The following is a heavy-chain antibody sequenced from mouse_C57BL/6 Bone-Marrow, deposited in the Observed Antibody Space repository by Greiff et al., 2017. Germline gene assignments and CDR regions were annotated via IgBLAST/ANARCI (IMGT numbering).Heavy chain of an antibody. CDR1: GYTFTSYT. D-gene: IGHD2-10*01. Sequence: QVQLKQSGAELARPGASVKMSCKASGYTFTSYTMHWVKQRPGQGLEWIGYINPSSGYTKYNQKFKDKATLTADKSSSTAYMQLSSLTSKDSAVYYCARGTYYGFAYWGQGTLVTVSA. CDR3: ARGTYYGFAY. V-gene: IGHV1-4*01. CDR2: INPSSGYT. J-gene: IGHJ3*01.